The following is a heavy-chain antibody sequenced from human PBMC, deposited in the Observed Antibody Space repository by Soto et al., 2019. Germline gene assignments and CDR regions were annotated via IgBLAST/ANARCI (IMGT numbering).Heavy chain of an antibody. V-gene: IGHV3-30-3*01. D-gene: IGHD1-26*01. J-gene: IGHJ3*02. CDR2: ISYDGSNK. CDR1: GFTFSSYA. Sequence: QVQLVESGGGVVQPGRSLRLSCAASGFTFSSYAMHWVGQAPGKGLEWVAVISYDGSNKYYADSVKGRFTISRDNSKNTLYLQMNSLRAEDTAVYYCARGDIVGATRDAFDIWGQGTMVTVSS. CDR3: ARGDIVGATRDAFDI.